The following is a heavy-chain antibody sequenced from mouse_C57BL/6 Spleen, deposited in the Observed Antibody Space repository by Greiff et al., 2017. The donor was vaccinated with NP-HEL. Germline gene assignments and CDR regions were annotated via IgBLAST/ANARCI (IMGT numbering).Heavy chain of an antibody. J-gene: IGHJ3*01. Sequence: EVKLVESGGGLVKPGGSLKLSCAASGFTFSSYAMSWVRQTPEKRLEWVATISDGGSYTSYPDNVKGRFTISRDNAKNNLYLQMSHLKSEDTAMYYCARDYGTPFAYWGQGTLVTVSA. CDR2: ISDGGSYT. D-gene: IGHD2-1*01. CDR1: GFTFSSYA. CDR3: ARDYGTPFAY. V-gene: IGHV5-4*01.